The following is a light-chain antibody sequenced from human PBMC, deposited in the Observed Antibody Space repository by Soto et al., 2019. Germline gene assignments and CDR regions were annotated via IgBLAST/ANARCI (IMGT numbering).Light chain of an antibody. V-gene: IGLV2-14*01. CDR2: EVS. CDR1: SSDVGGYNY. Sequence: QSALTQPASVSGSPGQSITISCTGTSSDVGGYNYVSWYHHHPGKAPKLVIYEVSNRPSGVSNRFSGSKSGNTASLTISGLQAEDEADYYCNSYTTSTTLVFGGGTKLTVL. J-gene: IGLJ2*01. CDR3: NSYTTSTTLV.